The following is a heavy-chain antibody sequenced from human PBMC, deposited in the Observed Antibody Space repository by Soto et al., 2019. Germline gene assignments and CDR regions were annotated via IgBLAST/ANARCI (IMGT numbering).Heavy chain of an antibody. D-gene: IGHD6-13*01. V-gene: IGHV1-2*02. CDR1: GYTFTGYY. CDR2: INPNSGGT. CDR3: ARELAAAGPPAFDY. Sequence: ASVKVSCKASGYTFTGYYMHWVRQAPGQGLEWMGWINPNSGGTNYAQKFQGRVTMTRDTSISTAYMELSRLRSDDTAVYYCARELAAAGPPAFDYWGQGTLVTV. J-gene: IGHJ4*02.